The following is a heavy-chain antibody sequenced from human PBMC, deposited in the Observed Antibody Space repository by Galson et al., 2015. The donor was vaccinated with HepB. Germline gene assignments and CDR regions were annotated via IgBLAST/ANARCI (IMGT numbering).Heavy chain of an antibody. CDR1: GYTFMNFG. Sequence: SVKVSCKASGYTFMNFGITWVRQAPGQGLEWMGWISGYNGNTKYAQKFQGRVTMTTDTSTNTAYMELRSLRSDDTALFYCARTDHYDVLTGYYKSYYFDYWGQGTLVTVSS. V-gene: IGHV1-18*04. CDR3: ARTDHYDVLTGYYKSYYFDY. J-gene: IGHJ4*02. D-gene: IGHD3-9*01. CDR2: ISGYNGNT.